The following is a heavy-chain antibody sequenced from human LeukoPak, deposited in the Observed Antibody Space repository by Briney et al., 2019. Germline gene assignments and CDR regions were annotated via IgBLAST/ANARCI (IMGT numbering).Heavy chain of an antibody. CDR1: GFTFSSYA. CDR3: AKDLGLLWFGELYTDFDY. D-gene: IGHD3-10*01. Sequence: PGGSLRLSCAACGFTFSSYAMSWVRQAPGKGLEWVSAISGSGGSTYYADSVKGRFTISRDNSKNTLYLQMNSLRAEDTAVYYCAKDLGLLWFGELYTDFDYWGQGTLVTVSS. CDR2: ISGSGGST. V-gene: IGHV3-23*01. J-gene: IGHJ4*02.